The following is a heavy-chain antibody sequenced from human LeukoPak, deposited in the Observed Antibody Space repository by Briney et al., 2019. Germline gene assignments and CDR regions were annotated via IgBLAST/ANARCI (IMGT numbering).Heavy chain of an antibody. Sequence: ASVNVSCKASGYTFTSYYMHWVRQAPGQGLEWMGIIHPSGGSTSYAQKFQGRVTMSRDTATSTVYMELSSLRSEDTAVYYCARDPLLWQRNNWFDPWGRGTLVTVSS. V-gene: IGHV1-46*01. CDR1: GYTFTSYY. CDR3: ARDPLLWQRNNWFDP. CDR2: IHPSGGST. J-gene: IGHJ5*02. D-gene: IGHD2-15*01.